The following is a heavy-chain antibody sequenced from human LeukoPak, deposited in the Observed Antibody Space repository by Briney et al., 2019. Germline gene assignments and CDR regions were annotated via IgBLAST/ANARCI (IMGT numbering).Heavy chain of an antibody. CDR3: ATNIGVPGHGCFDG. CDR1: GGSISSNSHF. CDR2: SYYGGST. D-gene: IGHD6-19*01. Sequence: SETLSLTCTVSGGSISSNSHFWGWIRQPPGKGLEWIGSSYYGGSTYYNSSLKSRVSISIDTSKNQFSLRLNSVTAADTAMYYCATNIGVPGHGCFDGLGQGTMVTVSS. V-gene: IGHV4-39*01. J-gene: IGHJ3*01.